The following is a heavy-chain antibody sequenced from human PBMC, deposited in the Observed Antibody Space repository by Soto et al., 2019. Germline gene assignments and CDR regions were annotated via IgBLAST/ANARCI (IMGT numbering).Heavy chain of an antibody. CDR2: VRGDNGHT. CDR1: GYTFTTHG. D-gene: IGHD1-26*01. Sequence: QVQLVPSGAEVKKPGASVTVSCKASGYTFTTHGISWVRQVPGPGLEWMGGVRGDNGHTNYAQSLQGRVTMTTDTSTNTAYRERRSLRSDDTAVYYCARDLGYCRSGTCYREWFDPWGQGTLVTVSS. CDR3: ARDLGYCRSGTCYREWFDP. V-gene: IGHV1-18*01. J-gene: IGHJ5*02.